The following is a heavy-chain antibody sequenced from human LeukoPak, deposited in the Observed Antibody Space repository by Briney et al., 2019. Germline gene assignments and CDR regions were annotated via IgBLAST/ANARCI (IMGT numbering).Heavy chain of an antibody. J-gene: IGHJ3*02. V-gene: IGHV3-7*01. CDR2: IKHDGSVQ. Sequence: GGSLRLSCAASGFTFSSYWMSWVRQAPGKWLEWVANIKHDGSVQYCVDSVKGRFTISRDNAKNSLYLQMNSLRAEDTAVYYCARDPEDYYDSSAYYDGFDMWGQGTMVTVSS. CDR3: ARDPEDYYDSSAYYDGFDM. CDR1: GFTFSSYW. D-gene: IGHD3-22*01.